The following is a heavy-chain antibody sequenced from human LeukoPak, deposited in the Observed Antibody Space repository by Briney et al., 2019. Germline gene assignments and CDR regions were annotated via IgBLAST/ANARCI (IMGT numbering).Heavy chain of an antibody. CDR1: GFTFDDYG. D-gene: IGHD4-11*01. V-gene: IGHV3-20*04. CDR3: ARALSNFVDYYYYYYMDV. J-gene: IGHJ6*03. CDR2: INWNGGNT. Sequence: PGGXXRLSCAASGFTFDDYGMSWVRQAPGKGLEWVSGINWNGGNTVYVDSVKGRFTISRDNAKNSLYLQMNSLRVEDTALYYCARALSNFVDYYYYYYMDVWGKGTTVTVSS.